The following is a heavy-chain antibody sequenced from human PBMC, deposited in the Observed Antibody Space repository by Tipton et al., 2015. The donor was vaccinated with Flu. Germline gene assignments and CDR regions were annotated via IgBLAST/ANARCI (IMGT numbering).Heavy chain of an antibody. V-gene: IGHV4-38-2*01. CDR1: GDSIGSNYY. Sequence: TLSLTCSGSGDSIGSNYYWGWIRQPPGKGLEWLGNIHRSGNTYYNSSLQSRVTISIDRSNNQVSLRLLSVTATDTAIYYCARRDYSNYVSEPKSWFDPWGQGILVTVSS. CDR3: ARRDYSNYVSEPKSWFDP. CDR2: IHRSGNT. J-gene: IGHJ5*02. D-gene: IGHD4-11*01.